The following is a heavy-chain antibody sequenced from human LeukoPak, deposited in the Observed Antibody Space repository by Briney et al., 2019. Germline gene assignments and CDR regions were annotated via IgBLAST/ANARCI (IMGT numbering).Heavy chain of an antibody. V-gene: IGHV3-30*18. CDR1: GFTFSSYG. D-gene: IGHD3-16*01. J-gene: IGHJ6*02. CDR2: TSYDGSNK. CDR3: AKDRAGGFGMDV. Sequence: PGRSLRLSCAASGFTFSSYGMHWVRQAPGKGLEWVAVTSYDGSNKYYADSVKGRFTISRDNSKNTLYLQMNSLRAEDTAVYYCAKDRAGGFGMDVWGQGTTVTVSS.